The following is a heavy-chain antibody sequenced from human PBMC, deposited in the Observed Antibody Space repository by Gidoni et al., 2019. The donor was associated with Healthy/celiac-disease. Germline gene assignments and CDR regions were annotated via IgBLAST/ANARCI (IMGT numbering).Heavy chain of an antibody. CDR3: ARGAEARSFYYGMDV. Sequence: EVQLVQSGAEVKKPGESLKISGKGSGYSFTSYWIGWVRQMPGKGLEWMGIIYPGDSDTRYSPSFQGQVTISADKSISTAYLQWSSLKASDTAMYYCARGAEARSFYYGMDVWGQGTTVTVSS. CDR1: GYSFTSYW. CDR2: IYPGDSDT. V-gene: IGHV5-51*01. J-gene: IGHJ6*02. D-gene: IGHD1-26*01.